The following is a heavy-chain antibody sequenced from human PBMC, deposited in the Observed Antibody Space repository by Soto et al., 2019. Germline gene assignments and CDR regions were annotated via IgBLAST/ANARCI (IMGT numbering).Heavy chain of an antibody. J-gene: IGHJ4*02. CDR1: GGSISSYY. Sequence: SETLSLTCTVSGGSISSYYWSWIRQPPGKGLEWIGYIYYSGSTNYNPSLKSRVTISVDTSKNQFSLKLSSVTAADTAVYYCARGGSSWYFDYWGQGTLVTVSS. D-gene: IGHD6-13*01. V-gene: IGHV4-59*01. CDR2: IYYSGST. CDR3: ARGGSSWYFDY.